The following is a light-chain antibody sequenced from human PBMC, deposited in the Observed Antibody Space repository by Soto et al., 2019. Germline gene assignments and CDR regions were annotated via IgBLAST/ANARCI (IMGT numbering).Light chain of an antibody. CDR3: QHYGNSLFT. CDR2: GAS. J-gene: IGKJ3*01. Sequence: EIVLTQSPGTLSLSPGERATLSCRASQSVGNKLAWYQQRPGQAPRLLIYGASNGATGTPDMFSGSGSGTDFTLTISLLEPEDFALYYWQHYGNSLFTFGPGTKVDIK. V-gene: IGKV3-20*01. CDR1: QSVGNK.